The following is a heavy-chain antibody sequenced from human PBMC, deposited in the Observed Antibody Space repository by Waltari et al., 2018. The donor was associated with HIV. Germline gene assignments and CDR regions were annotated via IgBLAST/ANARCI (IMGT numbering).Heavy chain of an antibody. D-gene: IGHD3-22*01. CDR2: IYYSGST. Sequence: QVQLQESGPGLVKPSETLSLTCTVSGGSVSSGSYYWSWIRQPPGQGLEWIGYIYYSGSTNYNPSLKSRVTISVDTSKNQFSLKLSSVTAADTAVYYCARAPYYYDSSGYYRGWFDPWGQGTLVTVSS. CDR1: GGSVSSGSYY. J-gene: IGHJ5*02. CDR3: ARAPYYYDSSGYYRGWFDP. V-gene: IGHV4-61*01.